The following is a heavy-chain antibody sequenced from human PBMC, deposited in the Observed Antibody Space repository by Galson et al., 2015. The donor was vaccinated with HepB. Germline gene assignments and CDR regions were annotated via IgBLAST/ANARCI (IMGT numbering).Heavy chain of an antibody. V-gene: IGHV1-69*02. J-gene: IGHJ3*02. CDR2: IIPILGIA. CDR1: GGTFSSYT. D-gene: IGHD3-22*01. Sequence: SVKVSCKASGGTFSSYTISWVRQAPGQGLEWMGRIIPILGIANYAQKFQGRVTITADKSTSTAYMELSSLRSEDTAVYYCARGYYDSSGSTNDAFDIWGQGTMVTVSS. CDR3: ARGYYDSSGSTNDAFDI.